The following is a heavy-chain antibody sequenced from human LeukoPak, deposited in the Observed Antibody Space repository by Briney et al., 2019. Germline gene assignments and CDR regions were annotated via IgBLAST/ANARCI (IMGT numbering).Heavy chain of an antibody. CDR1: GGSISSGDYY. V-gene: IGHV4-30-4*08. D-gene: IGHD1-26*01. Sequence: SQTLSLTCTVSGGSISSGDYYWSWIRQPPGKGLEWIGYIDYSGSTYYNPSLKSRVTVSVDPSKDQFSLKLSSVTAADTAVYYCASSYSGSYLFDYWGQGTLVTVSS. J-gene: IGHJ4*02. CDR3: ASSYSGSYLFDY. CDR2: IDYSGST.